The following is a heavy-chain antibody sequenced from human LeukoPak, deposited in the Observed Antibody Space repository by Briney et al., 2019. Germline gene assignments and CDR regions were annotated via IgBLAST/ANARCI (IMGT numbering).Heavy chain of an antibody. V-gene: IGHV1-18*01. D-gene: IGHD6-13*01. J-gene: IGHJ6*02. Sequence: ASVKVSCKASGYTFTSYGISWVRQAPGQGLEWMGWISAYNGNTNYAQKLQGRVTMTTDTSTSTAYMELRSLRSDDTAVYYCARGRGVAAAGTQYYYYYGMDVWGQGTTVTVSS. CDR2: ISAYNGNT. CDR3: ARGRGVAAAGTQYYYYYGMDV. CDR1: GYTFTSYG.